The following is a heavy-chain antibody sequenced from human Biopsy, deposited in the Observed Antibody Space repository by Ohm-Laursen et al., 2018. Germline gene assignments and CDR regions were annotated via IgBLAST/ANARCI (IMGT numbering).Heavy chain of an antibody. J-gene: IGHJ5*02. CDR3: ARTPRDSFWSGSYKRGLWFDP. CDR2: VYNGGIT. Sequence: SETLSFTCSVSGGSIISYYWTWIRQPPGKGLEWIGHVYNGGITNSNPSLRSRATISKDTSKNQFLLQVNSVTAADTAVYYCARTPRDSFWSGSYKRGLWFDPWGQGTLVTVSS. D-gene: IGHD3-3*01. CDR1: GGSIISYY. V-gene: IGHV4-59*01.